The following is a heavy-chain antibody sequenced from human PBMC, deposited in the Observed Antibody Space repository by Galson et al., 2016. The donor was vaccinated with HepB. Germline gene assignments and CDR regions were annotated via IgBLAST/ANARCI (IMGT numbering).Heavy chain of an antibody. CDR3: ARETDRGYSGYGGSVYAMDV. D-gene: IGHD5-12*01. V-gene: IGHV1-69*06. CDR1: GGTFSSYG. Sequence: SVKVSCKASGGTFSSYGISWVRQAPGQGLEWMGGIIPIFGTANYAQKFQGRVTITADKSTSTAYMELSSLRSEDTAVYYCARETDRGYSGYGGSVYAMDVWGQGTTVTVSS. J-gene: IGHJ6*02. CDR2: IIPIFGTA.